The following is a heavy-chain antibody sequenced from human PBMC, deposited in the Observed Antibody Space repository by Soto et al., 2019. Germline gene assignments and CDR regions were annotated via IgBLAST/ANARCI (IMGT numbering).Heavy chain of an antibody. V-gene: IGHV1-69*13. CDR2: IIPIFGTA. CDR1: GGTFSSYA. Sequence: VASVKVSCKASGGTFSSYAISWVRQAPGQGLEWMGGIIPIFGTANYAQKFQGRVTITADESTSTAYMELSSLRSEDTAVYYCASSAAEWLFRYFDYWGQGTLVTVST. CDR3: ASSAAEWLFRYFDY. D-gene: IGHD3-3*01. J-gene: IGHJ4*02.